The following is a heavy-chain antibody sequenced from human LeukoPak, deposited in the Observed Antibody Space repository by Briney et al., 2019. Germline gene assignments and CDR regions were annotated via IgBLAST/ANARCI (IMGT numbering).Heavy chain of an antibody. CDR2: ISSSSSTI. CDR1: GFTFSSYS. Sequence: GGSLRLSCAAYGFTFSSYSMNWVRQAPGKGLEWVSYISSSSSTIYYADSVKGRFTISRDNAKNSLYLQMNSLRAEDTAVYYCARDHSYYYGSGSPSDYWGQGTLVTVSS. V-gene: IGHV3-48*04. CDR3: ARDHSYYYGSGSPSDY. J-gene: IGHJ4*02. D-gene: IGHD3-10*01.